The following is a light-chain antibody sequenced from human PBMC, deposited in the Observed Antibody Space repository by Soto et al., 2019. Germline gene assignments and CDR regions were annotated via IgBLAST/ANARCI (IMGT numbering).Light chain of an antibody. CDR1: RVIDAW. J-gene: IGKJ1*01. Sequence: DIQMTQSPSSVSASVGDRVTITCRASRVIDAWLAWYQQKPGKAPRLLIYSTSILYRGGPSRFSGSGSGTHFTLAISSLQPEDFATYYCQQHDGFPWTFGQGARVE. V-gene: IGKV1-12*02. CDR2: STS. CDR3: QQHDGFPWT.